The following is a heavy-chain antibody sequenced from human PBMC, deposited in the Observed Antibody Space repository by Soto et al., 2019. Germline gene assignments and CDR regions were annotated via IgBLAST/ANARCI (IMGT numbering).Heavy chain of an antibody. D-gene: IGHD2-2*01. CDR2: INSGGST. V-gene: IGHV3-53*01. CDR1: GFTVSSHY. Sequence: PAGSLRLSCAPSGFTVSSHYMSWVRQAPGKGLEWVSVINSGGSTYYADSVKGRFTISRDHSRNTLYLQMNSLRVEDTAVYYCAREVFCSSSSCQVRYGMDVWGQGTTVTVSS. J-gene: IGHJ6*02. CDR3: AREVFCSSSSCQVRYGMDV.